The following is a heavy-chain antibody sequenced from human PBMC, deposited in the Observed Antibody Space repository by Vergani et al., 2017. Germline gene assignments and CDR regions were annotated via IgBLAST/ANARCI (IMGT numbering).Heavy chain of an antibody. D-gene: IGHD6-6*01. V-gene: IGHV4-39*07. CDR3: AREYSSSVGFLAY. Sequence: QLQLQESGPGLVKPSETLSLTCTVSGGSISSSSYYWGWIRQPPGKGLEWIGRIYTSESTNYNPSLKSRVTMSVDTSKNQFSLKLSSVTAADTAVYYCAREYSSSVGFLAYWGQGTLVTVSS. CDR2: IYTSEST. CDR1: GGSISSSSYY. J-gene: IGHJ4*02.